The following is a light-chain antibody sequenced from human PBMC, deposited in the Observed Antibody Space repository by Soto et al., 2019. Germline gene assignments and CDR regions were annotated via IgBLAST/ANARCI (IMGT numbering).Light chain of an antibody. CDR2: DAS. J-gene: IGKJ1*01. CDR1: QSISSW. V-gene: IGKV1-5*01. CDR3: QQYNSYQCT. Sequence: DIPMTQSPSTLAASVGDRVTITCRASQSISSWLAWYQQKPGKAPKLLIYDASILESGVPSSFSGSGSGTEFSLTISSLQPDDFATYYCQQYNSYQCTFGQGTKVEIK.